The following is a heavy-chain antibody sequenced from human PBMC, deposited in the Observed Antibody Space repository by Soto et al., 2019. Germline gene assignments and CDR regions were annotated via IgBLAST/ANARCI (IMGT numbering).Heavy chain of an antibody. CDR1: GFTFSSYA. J-gene: IGHJ4*02. V-gene: IGHV3-23*01. CDR3: ATYYDFWSGYFNYFDY. CDR2: ISGSGGST. Sequence: EVQLLESGGGLVQPGGSLRLSCAASGFTFSSYAMSWVRQAPGKGLEWVSAISGSGGSTYYADSVKGRFTISRDNSKNTLYLQMNSLRAEDTAVYYCATYYDFWSGYFNYFDYWGQGTLVTVSS. D-gene: IGHD3-3*01.